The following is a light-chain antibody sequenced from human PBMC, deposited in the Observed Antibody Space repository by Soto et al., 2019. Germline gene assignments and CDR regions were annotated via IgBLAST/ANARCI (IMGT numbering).Light chain of an antibody. CDR2: LGS. J-gene: IGKJ3*01. V-gene: IGKV2-28*01. Sequence: DLVLTQSPPSLPVTPGEPASISRRSSQSLLHGNGYNYLEWYLQRPGQSPQLLIYLGSTRASGVPDRFSGSGSGTEFTLKISRVEAEDVGLYYCMQGLQMPFTFGPGTKVDIK. CDR1: QSLLHGNGYNY. CDR3: MQGLQMPFT.